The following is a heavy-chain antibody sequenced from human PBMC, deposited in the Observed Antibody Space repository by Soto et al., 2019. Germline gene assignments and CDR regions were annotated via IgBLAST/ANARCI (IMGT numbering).Heavy chain of an antibody. CDR2: INPNSGGT. Sequence: ASVKVSCKASGYTFTGYYIHWVRQAPGQGLEWMGWINPNSGGTNYAQKFQGWVTMTRDTSVTTAYMDLSRLRSDDTAFYYCARDITGTLDPWGQGTLVTVSS. CDR1: GYTFTGYY. V-gene: IGHV1-2*04. J-gene: IGHJ5*02. CDR3: ARDITGTLDP. D-gene: IGHD1-20*01.